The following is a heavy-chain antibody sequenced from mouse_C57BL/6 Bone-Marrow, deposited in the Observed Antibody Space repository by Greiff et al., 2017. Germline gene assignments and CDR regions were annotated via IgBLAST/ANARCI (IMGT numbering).Heavy chain of an antibody. CDR1: GYTFTDYE. V-gene: IGHV1-15*01. CDR2: IDPETGGT. J-gene: IGHJ3*01. D-gene: IGHD5-1-1*01. CDR3: TRFDTPFAY. Sequence: QVHVKQSGAELVRPGASVTLSCKASGYTFTDYEMHWVKQTPVHGLEWIGAIDPETGGTAYNQKFKGKAILTADKSSSTAYMELRSLTSEDSAVYYCTRFDTPFAYWGQGTLVTVSA.